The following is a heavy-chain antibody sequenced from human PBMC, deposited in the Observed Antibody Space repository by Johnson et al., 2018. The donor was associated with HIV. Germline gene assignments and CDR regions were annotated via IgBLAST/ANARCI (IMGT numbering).Heavy chain of an antibody. CDR3: PKDISPLYSSSDAFDI. CDR2: INWNGGSI. V-gene: IGHV3-9*01. Sequence: VQLVESGGGLVQPGGSLRLSCAASGFTLSSYEMNWVSQAPGKGLEWVSGINWNGGSIGYADSVKGRFTISRDNAKNSPYLQMNSLRAEDTDLYSCPKDISPLYSSSDAFDIWGQGTIVTVSS. CDR1: GFTLSSYE. D-gene: IGHD6-6*01. J-gene: IGHJ3*02.